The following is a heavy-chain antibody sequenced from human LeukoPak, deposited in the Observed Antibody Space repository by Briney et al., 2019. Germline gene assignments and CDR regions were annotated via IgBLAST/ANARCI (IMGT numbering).Heavy chain of an antibody. CDR3: ATAVGPYSSSLGEDY. D-gene: IGHD6-6*01. V-gene: IGHV1-24*01. CDR1: GYTLTELS. CDR2: FDPEDGET. J-gene: IGHJ4*02. Sequence: ASVKVSCKVSGYTLTELSMHWVRQAPGKGLEWMGGFDPEDGETIYAQKFQGRATMTEDTSTDTAYMELSSLRSEDTAVYYCATAVGPYSSSLGEDYWGQGTLVTVSS.